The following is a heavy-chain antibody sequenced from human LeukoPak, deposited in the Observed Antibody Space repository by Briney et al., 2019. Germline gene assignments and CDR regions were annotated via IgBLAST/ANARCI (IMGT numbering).Heavy chain of an antibody. J-gene: IGHJ4*02. Sequence: GGSLRLSCAASGFTFSSYGMHWVRQAPGKGLEWVAVISYDGSNKYYADSVKGRFTISRDNSKNTLYLQMNSLKAEDTAVYYCAKDRGIAAAGLWGQGTLVTVSS. CDR3: AKDRGIAAAGL. D-gene: IGHD6-13*01. CDR1: GFTFSSYG. V-gene: IGHV3-30*18. CDR2: ISYDGSNK.